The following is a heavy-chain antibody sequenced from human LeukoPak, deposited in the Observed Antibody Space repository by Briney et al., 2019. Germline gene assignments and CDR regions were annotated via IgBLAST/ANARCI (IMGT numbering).Heavy chain of an antibody. CDR3: AKRQVSAAPGALDY. CDR2: ISGSGGNP. V-gene: IGHV3-23*01. Sequence: PGGSLRLSCAASGFTFSKYAMIWVRQAPGKGLEWVSAISGSGGNPYYADSVEGRFTVSRDNSKSTLHLQLNSLRAEDTAVYYCAKRQVSAAPGALDYCGQGTLLTVSS. J-gene: IGHJ4*02. CDR1: GFTFSKYA. D-gene: IGHD6-13*01.